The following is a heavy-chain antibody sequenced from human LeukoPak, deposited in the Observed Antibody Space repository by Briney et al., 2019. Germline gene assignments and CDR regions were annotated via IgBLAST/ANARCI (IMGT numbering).Heavy chain of an antibody. CDR1: GGSISSYY. V-gene: IGHV4-59*12. D-gene: IGHD3-3*01. J-gene: IGHJ5*02. CDR3: ARSYYANWFDP. Sequence: PSETLSLTCTVSGGSISSYYWSWIRQPPGKGLEWIGYIYHSGSTYYNPSLKSRVTISVDRSKNQFSLKLSSVTAADTAVYYCARSYYANWFDPWGQGTLVTVSS. CDR2: IYHSGST.